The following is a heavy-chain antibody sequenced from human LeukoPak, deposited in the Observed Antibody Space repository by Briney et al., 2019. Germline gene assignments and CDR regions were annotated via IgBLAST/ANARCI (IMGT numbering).Heavy chain of an antibody. V-gene: IGHV3-48*01. CDR1: GFTFSSYS. Sequence: PGGSLRLSCAASGFTFSSYSMNWVRQAPGKGLEWVSYISSSSSTIYYADSVKGRFTISRDNAKNSLYLQMNSLRAEDTAVYYCARDRVGYDSSDYYYYYGMDVWGQGTTVTVSS. D-gene: IGHD3-22*01. J-gene: IGHJ6*02. CDR2: ISSSSSTI. CDR3: ARDRVGYDSSDYYYYYGMDV.